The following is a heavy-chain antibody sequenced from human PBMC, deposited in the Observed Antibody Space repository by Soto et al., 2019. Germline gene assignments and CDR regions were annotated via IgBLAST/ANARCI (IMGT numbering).Heavy chain of an antibody. J-gene: IGHJ4*02. V-gene: IGHV3-13*01. CDR1: GFTFSSYD. D-gene: IGHD1-7*01. CDR2: IGTAGDT. Sequence: GGSLRLSCAASGFTFSSYDMHWVRQATGKGLEWVSAIGTAGDTYYPGSVKGGFTISRENAKNSLYLQMNSLRAGDTAVYYCARVEGLGNYVRYWGQGTLVTVSS. CDR3: ARVEGLGNYVRY.